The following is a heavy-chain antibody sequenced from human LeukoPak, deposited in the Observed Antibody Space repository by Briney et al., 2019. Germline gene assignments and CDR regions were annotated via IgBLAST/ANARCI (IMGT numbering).Heavy chain of an antibody. V-gene: IGHV4-4*07. J-gene: IGHJ5*02. CDR2: VHSSGST. CDR3: ARGFYDYVWGSYRRYNWFDP. CDR1: GGSISSYF. Sequence: PSETLSLTCTVSGGSISSYFWTWIRQPAGKGLEWIGRVHSSGSTNYNPSLKSRVTMSVDTSKNQFSLKLRSVTAADTAVYYCARGFYDYVWGSYRRYNWFDPWGQGTLVTVSS. D-gene: IGHD3-16*02.